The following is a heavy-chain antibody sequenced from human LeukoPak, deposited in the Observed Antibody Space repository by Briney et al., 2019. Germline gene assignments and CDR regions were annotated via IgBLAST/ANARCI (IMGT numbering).Heavy chain of an antibody. V-gene: IGHV3-30*18. D-gene: IGHD1-26*01. Sequence: GGSLRLSCAASGFNFSTYGMHWVRQAPGKGLEWLAVISYDGSKNYYADSVKGRFTISRANSKNTLYLQMNSLRAEDTALYYCAKDRATFYYGMDVWGQGTTVTVSS. CDR1: GFNFSTYG. J-gene: IGHJ6*02. CDR2: ISYDGSKN. CDR3: AKDRATFYYGMDV.